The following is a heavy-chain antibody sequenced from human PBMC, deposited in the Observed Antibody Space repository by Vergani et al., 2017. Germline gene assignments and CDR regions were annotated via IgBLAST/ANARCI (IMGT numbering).Heavy chain of an antibody. CDR2: ISYDGSNK. J-gene: IGHJ4*02. CDR1: GFTFSSYA. D-gene: IGHD1-1*01. V-gene: IGHV3-30*01. CDR3: ARGNWNYFDY. Sequence: VQLVESGGGVVQPGRSLRLSCAASGFTFSSYAMHWVRQAPGKGLEWVAVISYDGSNKYYADSVKGRFTISRDNSKNTLYLQMNSLRAEDTAVYYCARGNWNYFDYWGQGTLVTVSS.